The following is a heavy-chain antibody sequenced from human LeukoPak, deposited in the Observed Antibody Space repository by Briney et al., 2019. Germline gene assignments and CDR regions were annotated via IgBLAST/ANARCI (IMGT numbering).Heavy chain of an antibody. CDR3: ARSSYGSSWYFPFDY. CDR2: INHSGST. CDR1: GGSFSGYY. D-gene: IGHD6-13*01. J-gene: IGHJ4*02. Sequence: SETLSLTCAVYGGSFSGYYWSWIRQPPGKGLEWMGEINHSGSTNYNPSLKSRVTISVDTSKNQFSLKLSSVTAADTAVYYCARSSYGSSWYFPFDYWGQGTLVTVSS. V-gene: IGHV4-34*01.